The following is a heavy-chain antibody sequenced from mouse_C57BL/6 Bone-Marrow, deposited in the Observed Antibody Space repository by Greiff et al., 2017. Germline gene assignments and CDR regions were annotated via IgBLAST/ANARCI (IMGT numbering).Heavy chain of an antibody. CDR3: APRALILEGFAY. J-gene: IGHJ3*01. Sequence: QVQLKQSGAELARPGASVKLSCKASGYTFTSYGISWVKQRTGQGLEWIGEIYPRSGNTYYNEKFKGKATLTADNSSSTAYMELRSLTSEDSAVYFCAPRALILEGFAYWGQGTLVTVSA. V-gene: IGHV1-81*01. CDR1: GYTFTSYG. CDR2: IYPRSGNT.